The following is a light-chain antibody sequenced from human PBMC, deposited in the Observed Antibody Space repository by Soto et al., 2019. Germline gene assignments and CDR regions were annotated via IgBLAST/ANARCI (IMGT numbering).Light chain of an antibody. CDR1: QSISSW. CDR3: LQDYGDSWT. Sequence: IQMTQSPSTLSASVGDRVTITCRASQSISSWLAWYQQKPGKAPKLLIYDASSLESGVPSRFSGSGSGTEFTLTISSLQPEDFASYYCLQDYGDSWTFGQGTKGGYQ. J-gene: IGKJ1*01. CDR2: DAS. V-gene: IGKV1-5*01.